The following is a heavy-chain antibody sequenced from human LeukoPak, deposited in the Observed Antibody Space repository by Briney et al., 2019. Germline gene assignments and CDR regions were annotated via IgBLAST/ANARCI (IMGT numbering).Heavy chain of an antibody. D-gene: IGHD4-23*01. J-gene: IGHJ4*02. CDR2: IGTSSSTI. CDR1: GFTFSSYS. CDR3: ARHDYGGNSGDY. Sequence: GGSLRLSCAASGFTFSSYSMNWVRQAPGKGLEWVSYIGTSSSTIYYADSVKGRFTISRDNARNSLYLQMNSLRDEDTAVYYCARHDYGGNSGDYWGQGTLVTVSS. V-gene: IGHV3-48*02.